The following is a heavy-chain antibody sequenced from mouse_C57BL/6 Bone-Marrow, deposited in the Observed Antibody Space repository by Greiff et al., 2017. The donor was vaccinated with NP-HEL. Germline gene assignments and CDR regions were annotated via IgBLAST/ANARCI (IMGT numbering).Heavy chain of an antibody. Sequence: VQLQQPGAELVRPGSSVKLSCKASGYTFTSYWMDWVKQRPGQGLEWIGNIYPSDSETHYNQKFKDKATLTVDKSSSTAYMQLSSLTSEDSAVYYCARGLLRPLYYYAMDYWGQGTSVTVSS. CDR2: IYPSDSET. D-gene: IGHD1-2*01. CDR1: GYTFTSYW. V-gene: IGHV1-61*01. CDR3: ARGLLRPLYYYAMDY. J-gene: IGHJ4*01.